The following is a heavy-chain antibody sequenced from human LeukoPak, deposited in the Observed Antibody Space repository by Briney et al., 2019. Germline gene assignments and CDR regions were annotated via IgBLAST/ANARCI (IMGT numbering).Heavy chain of an antibody. V-gene: IGHV3-7*05. Sequence: GGSLRLSCAASGFTFSSYWMSWVRQAPGKGLEWVANIKQDGSEKYYVDSVKGRFTISRDNAKNTLYLQMNSLRAEDTAVYYCARDRLYDSSGYCFDYWGQGTLVTVSS. J-gene: IGHJ4*02. CDR1: GFTFSSYW. CDR2: IKQDGSEK. D-gene: IGHD3-22*01. CDR3: ARDRLYDSSGYCFDY.